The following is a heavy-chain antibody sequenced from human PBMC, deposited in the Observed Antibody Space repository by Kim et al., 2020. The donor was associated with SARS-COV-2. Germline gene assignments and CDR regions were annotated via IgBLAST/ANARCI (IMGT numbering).Heavy chain of an antibody. CDR2: IWYDGSNK. CDR3: ARDGRRYSKAYYYYGMDV. V-gene: IGHV3-33*01. J-gene: IGHJ6*02. Sequence: GGSLRLSCAASGFTFSSYGMHWVRQAPGKGLEWVAVIWYDGSNKYYADSVKGRFTISRDNSKNTLYLQMNSLRAEDTAVYYCARDGRRYSKAYYYYGMDVWGQGTTVTVSS. CDR1: GFTFSSYG. D-gene: IGHD6-13*01.